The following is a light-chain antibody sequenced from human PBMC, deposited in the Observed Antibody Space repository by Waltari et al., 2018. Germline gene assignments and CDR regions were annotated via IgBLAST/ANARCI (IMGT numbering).Light chain of an antibody. J-gene: IGKJ3*01. CDR1: QSVSSN. CDR3: QQYNNWPPAVT. V-gene: IGKV3-15*01. CDR2: GAS. Sequence: EIVMTQSPATLSVSPGERATLSCRASQSVSSNLAWYQQKPGQAPRLLIYGASTRATGIPAWFSGSGSGTEFTLTISSLQSEDFAVYYCQQYNNWPPAVTFGPGTKVDIK.